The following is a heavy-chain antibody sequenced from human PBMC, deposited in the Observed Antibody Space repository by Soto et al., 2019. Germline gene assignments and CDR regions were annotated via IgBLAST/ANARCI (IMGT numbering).Heavy chain of an antibody. V-gene: IGHV3-30*18. Sequence: QVQLVESGGGVVQPGTSLRLSCVVSGLTFRDSGMHWVRQAPGKGLEWVAGISFDGSARHYRDSVKGRFSISRDNSRNTLYMQMNSLRGDDSAVYYCANGKDGVCYYYGMDVWGNGSTVTVSS. CDR3: ANGKDGVCYYYGMDV. D-gene: IGHD1-26*01. J-gene: IGHJ6*04. CDR1: GLTFRDSG. CDR2: ISFDGSAR.